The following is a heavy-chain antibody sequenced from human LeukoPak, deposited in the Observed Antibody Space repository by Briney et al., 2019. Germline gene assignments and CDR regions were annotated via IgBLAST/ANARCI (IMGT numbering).Heavy chain of an antibody. V-gene: IGHV3-53*01. J-gene: IGHJ4*02. D-gene: IGHD5-24*01. Sequence: GGSLRLSCAASGFTVSDNYMNWVRQAPGKGLEWVSVIYSGGSTYCADSVKGRFTISRDNSKNTLYLQMNSLRAEDTAVYYCARGQVATNWPSSFFDYWGQGTLVTVSS. CDR1: GFTVSDNY. CDR2: IYSGGST. CDR3: ARGQVATNWPSSFFDY.